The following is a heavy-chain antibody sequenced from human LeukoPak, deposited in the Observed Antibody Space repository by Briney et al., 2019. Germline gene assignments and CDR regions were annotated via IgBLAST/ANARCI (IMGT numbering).Heavy chain of an antibody. CDR1: GGSFSGYY. Sequence: SETLSLTCAVYGGSFSGYYWSWIRQPPGKRLEWIGYVYYSGNTNYNPSLQSRVTISVDTSKNQFSLNLNSVTAADTALYYCARVGTFAFDIWGQGTMVTVSS. V-gene: IGHV4-59*01. J-gene: IGHJ3*02. CDR3: ARVGTFAFDI. D-gene: IGHD1-14*01. CDR2: VYYSGNT.